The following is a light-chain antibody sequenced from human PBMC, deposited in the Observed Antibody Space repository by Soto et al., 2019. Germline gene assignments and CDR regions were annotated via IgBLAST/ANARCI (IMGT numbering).Light chain of an antibody. J-gene: IGKJ2*01. CDR1: QSLLHRNGYSS. CDR2: SAS. V-gene: IGKV2-28*01. Sequence: DIVMTQSPLSLPVSPGEPASISCRSSQSLLHRNGYSSLDWYLQKPGQSPRLLIYSASTRASGVPDKFSASGSGTVFTLKISRVEAEDVGIYYCMQALQTPYSFGQGTKLGI. CDR3: MQALQTPYS.